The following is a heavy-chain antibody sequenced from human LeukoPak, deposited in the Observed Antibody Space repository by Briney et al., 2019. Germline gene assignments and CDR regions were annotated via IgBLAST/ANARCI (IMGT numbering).Heavy chain of an antibody. V-gene: IGHV1-2*02. Sequence: GASVNVSCKASGYTFTGYYMHWVRQAPGQGLEWMGWINPNTGVTNYAQKFQGRVTLTRDTSIITAYMELTRLRSDDTAMYYCARDRTTVSTGYYGIDVWGQGTTLTVSS. D-gene: IGHD4-17*01. CDR1: GYTFTGYY. CDR2: INPNTGVT. CDR3: ARDRTTVSTGYYGIDV. J-gene: IGHJ6*02.